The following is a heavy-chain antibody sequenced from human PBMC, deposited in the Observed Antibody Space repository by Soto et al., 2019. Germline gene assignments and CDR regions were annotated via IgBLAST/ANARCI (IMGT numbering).Heavy chain of an antibody. CDR3: ARGNHRWLQLWYFDL. D-gene: IGHD5-12*01. CDR2: IIPIFGTV. J-gene: IGHJ2*01. Sequence: QVQLVQSGAEVKKPGSSVKVSCKASGGTFSNYPISWVRQAPGQGLEWMGGIIPIFGTVNYAQKFQGRVTITADESTSTAYIELSRLISEDTAVYYCARGNHRWLQLWYFDLWGRGTLVTVSS. CDR1: GGTFSNYP. V-gene: IGHV1-69*12.